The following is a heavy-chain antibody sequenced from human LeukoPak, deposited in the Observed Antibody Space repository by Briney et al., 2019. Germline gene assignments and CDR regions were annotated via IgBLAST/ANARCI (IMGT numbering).Heavy chain of an antibody. CDR2: LIPVLGMS. Sequence: SVKVSCKSSGGSFSTYAVNWVRQAPGQGLEWMGRLIPVLGMSHYAPGFQGRVTITADRSTNTAYMELDRLTSDDTAVYFCARDRGGGFDLAFFDHWGQGTLVTVSS. D-gene: IGHD5-12*01. J-gene: IGHJ4*02. CDR1: GGSFSTYA. V-gene: IGHV1-69*04. CDR3: ARDRGGGFDLAFFDH.